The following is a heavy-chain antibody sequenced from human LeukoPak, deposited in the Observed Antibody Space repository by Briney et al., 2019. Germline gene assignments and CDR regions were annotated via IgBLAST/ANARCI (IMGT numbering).Heavy chain of an antibody. CDR2: ISGSGGST. J-gene: IGHJ5*02. Sequence: GGSLRLSCAASGFTFTTYAMSWVHQAPGKGREWVSAISGSGGSTYYAGSVKGRFAISRDNSKNTLYLQMNSLRAEDTAVYYCAKEDGGDNNWFDPWGQGTLVTVSS. CDR1: GFTFTTYA. V-gene: IGHV3-23*01. D-gene: IGHD3-10*01. CDR3: AKEDGGDNNWFDP.